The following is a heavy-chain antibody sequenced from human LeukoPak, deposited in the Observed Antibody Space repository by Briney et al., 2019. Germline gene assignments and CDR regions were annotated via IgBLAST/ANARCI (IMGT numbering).Heavy chain of an antibody. V-gene: IGHV3-73*01. Sequence: AGGSLRLSCAASGFTFSGSAMHWVRQASGKGLEWVGRIRSKANSYVTAYAASVKGRFTISRDDSKNTAYLQMNSLKTEDTAVYYCTRPYYYDSSGSDYWGQGTLVTVSS. CDR2: IRSKANSYVT. CDR1: GFTFSGSA. D-gene: IGHD3-22*01. J-gene: IGHJ4*02. CDR3: TRPYYYDSSGSDY.